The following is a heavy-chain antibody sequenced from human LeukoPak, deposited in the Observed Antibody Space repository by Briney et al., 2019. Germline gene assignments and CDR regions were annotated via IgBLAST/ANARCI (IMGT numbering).Heavy chain of an antibody. CDR1: GGSISRSNW. V-gene: IGHV4-4*02. J-gene: IGHJ4*02. Sequence: PSETLSLTCAVSGGSISRSNWWSWVRQSPGKGLEWIGEIYDNGSTNYNPSLKSRVTISVDKSKNQFSLKLSSVTAADTAVYYCASPRAERSTWYAVDYWGQGTLVTVSA. D-gene: IGHD6-13*01. CDR3: ASPRAERSTWYAVDY. CDR2: IYDNGST.